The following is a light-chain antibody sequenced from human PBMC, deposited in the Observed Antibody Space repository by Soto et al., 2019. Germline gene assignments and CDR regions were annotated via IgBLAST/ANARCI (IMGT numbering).Light chain of an antibody. V-gene: IGKV3-20*01. CDR1: QSVSSSY. CDR3: QQYGYSPIT. J-gene: IGKJ5*01. CDR2: GAS. Sequence: EIVLTQSPGTLSLSPGERATLSCRASQSVSSSYLAWYQQKPGQAPRLLIFGASNRANGIPDRFSGSGSGTDFTLTISRLEPEDFVVYYCQQYGYSPITFGQGTRLEIK.